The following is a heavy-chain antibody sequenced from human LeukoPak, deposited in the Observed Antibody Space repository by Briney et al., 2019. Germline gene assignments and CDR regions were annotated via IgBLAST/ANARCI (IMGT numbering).Heavy chain of an antibody. CDR3: ATADPGSYPYYYYYYYMDV. CDR1: GYTLTELS. D-gene: IGHD1-26*01. V-gene: IGHV1-24*01. Sequence: GASVKVSRKVSGYTLTELSMHWVRQAPGKGLEWMGGFDPEVGETIYAQKFQGRVTMTEDTSTDTAYMELSSLRSEDTAVYYCATADPGSYPYYYYYYYMDVWGKGTTVTVSS. J-gene: IGHJ6*03. CDR2: FDPEVGET.